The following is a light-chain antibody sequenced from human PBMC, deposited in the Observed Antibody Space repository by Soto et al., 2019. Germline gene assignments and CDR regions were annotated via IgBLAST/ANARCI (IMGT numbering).Light chain of an antibody. CDR2: EVT. CDR1: SSDVGGYDY. J-gene: IGLJ1*01. V-gene: IGLV2-14*01. CDR3: CSLRSGSPRV. Sequence: QSALTQPASVSGAPGQSIAISCTGTSSDVGGYDYVSWYQQHPDKAPKLIVYEVTHRPSGVSSRFSGSKSGNTASLTISGLQAEDDAYYYCCSLRSGSPRVFGTGTKVTVL.